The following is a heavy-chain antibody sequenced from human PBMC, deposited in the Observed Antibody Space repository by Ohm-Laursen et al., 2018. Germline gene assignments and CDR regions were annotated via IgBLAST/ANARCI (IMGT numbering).Heavy chain of an antibody. CDR1: GYTFTGYY. V-gene: IGHV1-2*02. J-gene: IGHJ4*02. D-gene: IGHD1-26*01. CDR3: TRGGGRYYVDY. CDR2: ISPDNGGI. Sequence: SVKVSCKASGYTFTGYYMHWVRQAPGQGLEWMGWISPDNGGIKYAQKFQGRVTMTRDTSTSIVYMELSSLRSDDTAAYYCTRGGGRYYVDYWGQGTLVTVSS.